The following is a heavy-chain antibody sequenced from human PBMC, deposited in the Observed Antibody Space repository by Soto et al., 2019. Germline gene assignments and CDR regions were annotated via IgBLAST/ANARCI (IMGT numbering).Heavy chain of an antibody. V-gene: IGHV6-1*01. CDR1: VYSVSSNTAA. J-gene: IGHJ4*02. D-gene: IGHD6-19*01. CDR2: TYYRSNWRH. Sequence: SQTLSLTCAISVYSVSSNTAAWNWIRSSPSRGLEWLGRTYYRSNWRHDYAVSVKSRITVNPDTSKSHFSLQLNSVTPDDTAVYYCARGVDGSGFDLWGQGTRVSVSS. CDR3: ARGVDGSGFDL.